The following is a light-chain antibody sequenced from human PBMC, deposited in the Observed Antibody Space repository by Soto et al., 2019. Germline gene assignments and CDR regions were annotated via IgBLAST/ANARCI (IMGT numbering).Light chain of an antibody. V-gene: IGKV3-20*01. J-gene: IGKJ1*01. CDR2: GAS. CDR3: QQYGSSPWT. CDR1: QSVSRY. Sequence: IGMTQSPATLSVSPGERATLSCRASQSVSRYLAWYQQKPGQAPRLLIYGASSRATGIPDRFSGSGSGTDFTLTISRLEPEDFAVYYCQQYGSSPWTFGQGTKVDNK.